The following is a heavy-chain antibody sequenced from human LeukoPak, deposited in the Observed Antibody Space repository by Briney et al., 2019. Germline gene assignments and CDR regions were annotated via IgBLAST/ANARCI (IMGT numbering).Heavy chain of an antibody. D-gene: IGHD5-18*01. CDR3: ARGRYSYGNNWFDP. CDR1: GGSFSGYY. J-gene: IGHJ5*02. CDR2: INHSGST. Sequence: SETLSLTCAVYGGSFSGYYWSWIRQPPGKGLEWIGEINHSGSTNYNPSLKSRVTISVDTSKNQFSLKLSSVTAADTAVYYCARGRYSYGNNWFDPWGQGTLVTVSS. V-gene: IGHV4-34*01.